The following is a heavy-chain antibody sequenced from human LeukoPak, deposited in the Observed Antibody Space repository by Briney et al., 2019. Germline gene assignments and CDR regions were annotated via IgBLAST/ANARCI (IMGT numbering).Heavy chain of an antibody. CDR1: GGSFSGYY. J-gene: IGHJ4*02. V-gene: IGHV4-34*01. Sequence: SETLSLTCAVYGGSFSGYYWSWIRQPPGKGLEWIGEISHSGSTNYNPSLKSRVTISVDTSKNQFSLKLSSVTAADTAVYYCATTPYYYDSSGYYAFAYFDYWGQGTLVTVSS. D-gene: IGHD3-22*01. CDR3: ATTPYYYDSSGYYAFAYFDY. CDR2: ISHSGST.